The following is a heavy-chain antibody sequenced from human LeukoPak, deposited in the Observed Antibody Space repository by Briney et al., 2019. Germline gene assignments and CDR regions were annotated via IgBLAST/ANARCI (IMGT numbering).Heavy chain of an antibody. CDR1: GGTFSSYA. Sequence: GASVKVSCKASGGTFSSYAISWLRQAPGQGLEWMGGIIPIFGTANYAQKFQGRVTITTDESTSTAYMELSSLRSEDTAVYYCAREDILTGYYNVSSWGQGTLVTVSS. J-gene: IGHJ4*02. CDR2: IIPIFGTA. D-gene: IGHD3-9*01. CDR3: AREDILTGYYNVSS. V-gene: IGHV1-69*05.